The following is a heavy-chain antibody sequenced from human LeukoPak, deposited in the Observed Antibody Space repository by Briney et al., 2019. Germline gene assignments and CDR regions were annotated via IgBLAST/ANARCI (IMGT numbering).Heavy chain of an antibody. CDR3: ARVPPYYDILSFDI. Sequence: SVTLSLTCTVSGGSISSGSYYWSWLRQPAGKGLEWIGRIYTSGSTNYNPSLKSRVTISVDTSKNQFSLKLSSVTAADTAVYYCARVPPYYDILSFDIWGQGTMVTVSS. J-gene: IGHJ3*02. D-gene: IGHD3-9*01. CDR2: IYTSGST. CDR1: GGSISSGSYY. V-gene: IGHV4-61*02.